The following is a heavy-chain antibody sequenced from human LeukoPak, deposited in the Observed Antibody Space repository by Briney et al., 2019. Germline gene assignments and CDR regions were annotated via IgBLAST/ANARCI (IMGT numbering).Heavy chain of an antibody. D-gene: IGHD3-3*01. J-gene: IGHJ5*02. Sequence: VASVNVSCKASGYTFTNYGISWVRQTPGQELEWMGRISPILGIANYAQKFQGRVTITADKSTSTAYMELSSLRSEDTAVYYCARVLRFLSWFDPWGQGTLVTVSS. CDR2: ISPILGIA. CDR3: ARVLRFLSWFDP. CDR1: GYTFTNYG. V-gene: IGHV1-69*04.